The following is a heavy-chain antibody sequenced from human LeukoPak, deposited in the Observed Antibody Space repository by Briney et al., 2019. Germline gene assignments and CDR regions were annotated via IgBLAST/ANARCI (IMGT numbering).Heavy chain of an antibody. CDR3: ARVDRGITGTTVDY. CDR2: IYHSGST. D-gene: IGHD1-14*01. Sequence: SQTLSLTCTVSGGSISSGGYYWSWIRQPPGKGLEWIGYIYHSGSTYYNPSLKSRVTISVDRSKNQFSLKLSSVTAADTAVYYCARVDRGITGTTVDYWGQGTLVTVSS. CDR1: GGSISSGGYY. J-gene: IGHJ4*02. V-gene: IGHV4-30-2*01.